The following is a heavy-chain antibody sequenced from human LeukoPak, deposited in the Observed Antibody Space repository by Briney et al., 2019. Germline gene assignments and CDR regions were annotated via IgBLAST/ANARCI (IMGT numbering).Heavy chain of an antibody. Sequence: GGSLRLSCAASGFTLDDYALHWVRQAPGKGLEWVSGISWNSGSIGYADSVKGRFTISRDNAKNSLYLQMNSLRAEDTAVYYCAKTRPLDSSSWSHGDYWGQGTLVTVSS. CDR2: ISWNSGSI. CDR3: AKTRPLDSSSWSHGDY. J-gene: IGHJ4*02. V-gene: IGHV3-9*01. CDR1: GFTLDDYA. D-gene: IGHD6-13*01.